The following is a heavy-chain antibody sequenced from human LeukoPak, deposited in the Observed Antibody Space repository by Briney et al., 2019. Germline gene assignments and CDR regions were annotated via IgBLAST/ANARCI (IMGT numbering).Heavy chain of an antibody. Sequence: PSETLSLTCTVSGGSISGYYWSWIRQPPGKGLEWIGSIYHTGYTYYNSSLQSRAIISVDTSKNQFSLKLRSATAADTAVYYCVREDLAPHWGQGTLVTVSS. CDR3: VREDLAPH. V-gene: IGHV4-38-2*02. J-gene: IGHJ4*02. CDR2: IYHTGYT. CDR1: GGSISGYY.